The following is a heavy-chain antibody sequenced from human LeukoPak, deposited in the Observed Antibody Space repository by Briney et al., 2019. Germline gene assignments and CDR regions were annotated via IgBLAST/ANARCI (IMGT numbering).Heavy chain of an antibody. CDR2: ISYDGSNK. V-gene: IGHV3-30-3*01. Sequence: PGRSLRLSCAASGFSFSSYAMNWVRQAPGKGLEWVAVISYDGSNKYYADSVKGRFTISRDNSKNTLYLQMNSLRAEDTAVYYCTRLQPYSSPDYWGQGTLVTVSS. CDR1: GFSFSSYA. CDR3: TRLQPYSSPDY. J-gene: IGHJ4*02. D-gene: IGHD3-22*01.